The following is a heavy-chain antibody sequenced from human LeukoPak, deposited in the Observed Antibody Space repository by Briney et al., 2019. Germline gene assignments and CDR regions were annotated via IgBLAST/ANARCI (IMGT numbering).Heavy chain of an antibody. J-gene: IGHJ4*02. CDR1: GFTFSSYA. D-gene: IGHD3-3*01. CDR3: ARVEKFPGDYGVY. CDR2: ISYDGSNK. V-gene: IGHV3-30-3*01. Sequence: GGSLRLSCAASGFTFSSYAMHWARQAPGKGLEWVAVISYDGSNKYYADSVKGRFTISRDNSKNTLYLQMNSLRAEDTAVYYCARVEKFPGDYGVYWGQGALVTVSS.